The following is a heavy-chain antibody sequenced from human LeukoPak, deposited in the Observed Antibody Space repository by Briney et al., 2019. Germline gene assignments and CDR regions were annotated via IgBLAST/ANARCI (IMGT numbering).Heavy chain of an antibody. D-gene: IGHD6-13*01. CDR3: ARAGSSWYGVASY. CDR2: IYHSGST. CDR1: GYSISSGYY. V-gene: IGHV4-38-2*02. Sequence: PSETLSLTCTVSGYSISSGYYWGWIRQPPGKGLEWIGSIYHSGSTYYNPSLKSRVTISVDTSKNQFSLKLSSVTAADTAVYYCARAGSSWYGVASYWGQGTLVTVSS. J-gene: IGHJ4*02.